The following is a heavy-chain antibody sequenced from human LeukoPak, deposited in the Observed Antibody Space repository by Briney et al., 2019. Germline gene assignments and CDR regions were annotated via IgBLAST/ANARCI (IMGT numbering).Heavy chain of an antibody. Sequence: GASVKVSCKASGYTLTDNYLNWVRQAPGQGLEWMGWINPDSGGTHYAQKFQGRVCMTRDTSISTAYMELSSLRSDDTAVYYCARDQASGSQSTWAFDIWGQGTMVTVSS. CDR1: GYTLTDNY. CDR2: INPDSGGT. V-gene: IGHV1-2*02. D-gene: IGHD1-26*01. J-gene: IGHJ3*02. CDR3: ARDQASGSQSTWAFDI.